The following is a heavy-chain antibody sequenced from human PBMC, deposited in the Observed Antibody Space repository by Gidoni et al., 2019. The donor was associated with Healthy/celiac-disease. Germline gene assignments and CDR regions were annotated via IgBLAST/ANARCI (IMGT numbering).Heavy chain of an antibody. D-gene: IGHD4-17*01. J-gene: IGHJ4*02. CDR1: GGSFSGYY. Sequence: QVQLQQWGAGLLKPSETLSLTCAVYGGSFSGYYWSWIRQPPGKGLEWIGEINHSGSTNYNPSLKSRVTISVDTSKNQFSLKLSSVTAADTAVYYCARGQGGVYGYWGQGTLVTVSS. CDR3: ARGQGGVYGY. V-gene: IGHV4-34*01. CDR2: INHSGST.